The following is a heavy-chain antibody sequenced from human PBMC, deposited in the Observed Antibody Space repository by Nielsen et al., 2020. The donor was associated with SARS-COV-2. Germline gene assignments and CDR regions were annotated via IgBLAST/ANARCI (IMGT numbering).Heavy chain of an antibody. CDR1: GFTFDDYG. CDR3: ARDWSRAFDV. J-gene: IGHJ3*01. V-gene: IGHV3-9*01. Sequence: SLKISCTASGFTFDDYGMHWVRQAPGKGLEWVSGISWNGVNIDYADSVKGRFTISRDNAKNSMSLQMNSLRVEDTAVYYCARDWSRAFDVWGQGTMVTVSS. CDR2: ISWNGVNI.